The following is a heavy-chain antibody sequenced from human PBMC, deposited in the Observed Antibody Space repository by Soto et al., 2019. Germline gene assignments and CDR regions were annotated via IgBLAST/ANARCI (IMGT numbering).Heavy chain of an antibody. D-gene: IGHD2-21*02. CDR3: ASQAACGGDCYAFDS. V-gene: IGHV1-69*06. Sequence: QVYLVQSGAEVKKPGSSVKISCKASGGIFSSNTINWVRQAAGQGLEWMGGIIPLFGTANYAEKFQGRVTITADKSTNTEYMELTSLLSEDTSVYYCASQAACGGDCYAFDSWGQGTLVTVSS. J-gene: IGHJ4*02. CDR1: GGIFSSNT. CDR2: IIPLFGTA.